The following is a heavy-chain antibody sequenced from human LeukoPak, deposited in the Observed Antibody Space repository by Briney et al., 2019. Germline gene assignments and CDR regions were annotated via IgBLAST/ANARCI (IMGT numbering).Heavy chain of an antibody. D-gene: IGHD3-22*01. CDR3: ARSLRSGYLDAFDI. CDR2: IYYSGST. CDR1: GGSISTYY. Sequence: SETLSLTCTVSGGSISTYYWSWFRQPPGKGLEWIGYIYYSGSTNYNPSLKSRVTISVDTSKNQFSLKLSSVTAADTAVYYCARSLRSGYLDAFDIWGQGTMVTVSS. J-gene: IGHJ3*02. V-gene: IGHV4-59*01.